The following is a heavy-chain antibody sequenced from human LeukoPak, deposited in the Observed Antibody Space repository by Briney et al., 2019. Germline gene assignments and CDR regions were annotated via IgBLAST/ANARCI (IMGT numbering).Heavy chain of an antibody. V-gene: IGHV3-74*01. CDR2: INTDGTVT. CDR3: ATKQWLAPPPDS. Sequence: GGSLRLSCAASGFTFSKYWMLWVRQAPGKGLESVSRINTDGTVTTYADSVKGRFTVSRDNADNTMFPQMNSVRDEDTAVYYCATKQWLAPPPDSWGQGTPVTVSS. CDR1: GFTFSKYW. J-gene: IGHJ4*02. D-gene: IGHD6-19*01.